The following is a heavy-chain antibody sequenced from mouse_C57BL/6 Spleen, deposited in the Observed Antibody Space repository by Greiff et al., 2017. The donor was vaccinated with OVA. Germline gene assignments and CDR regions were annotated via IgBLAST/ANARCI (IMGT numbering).Heavy chain of an antibody. CDR1: GYTFTSYW. Sequence: QVQLQQPGAELVMPGASVKLSCKASGYTFTSYWMHWVKQRPGQGLEWIGEIDPSDSYTNYNQKFKGKSTLTVDKSSSTAYMQLSSLTSEDSAVYYCARVDYGNWYFDVWGTGTTVTVSS. D-gene: IGHD2-4*01. V-gene: IGHV1-69*01. J-gene: IGHJ1*03. CDR3: ARVDYGNWYFDV. CDR2: IDPSDSYT.